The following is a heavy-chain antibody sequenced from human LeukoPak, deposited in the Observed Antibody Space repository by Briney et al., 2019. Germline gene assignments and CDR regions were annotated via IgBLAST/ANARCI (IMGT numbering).Heavy chain of an antibody. CDR1: AFTFSTYN. V-gene: IGHV3-21*01. D-gene: IGHD2-21*01. CDR3: AKAPVTTCRGAYCYPFDY. J-gene: IGHJ4*02. Sequence: GGSLRLSCAASAFTFSTYNMNWVRQAPGKGLEWVSSITSSSSYTFYADSVKGRFTISRDNAKNSLYLQMNSLRAEDTAIYYCAKAPVTTCRGAYCYPFDYWGQGTLVTVSS. CDR2: ITSSSSYT.